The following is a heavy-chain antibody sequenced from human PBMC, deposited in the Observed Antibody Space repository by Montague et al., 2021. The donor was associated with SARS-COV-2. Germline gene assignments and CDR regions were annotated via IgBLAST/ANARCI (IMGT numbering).Heavy chain of an antibody. Sequence: SETLSLTCTVSGGSISRYYWGWIRQPPGKGLEWMGYHYNSGSTXXXPTXXXRIAISVDTSENQFSLKLTSVTAADTAVYYCARVVVDASGWYYFDYWGQGALVTVSS. J-gene: IGHJ4*02. V-gene: IGHV4-59*12. CDR3: ARVVVDASGWYYFDY. CDR1: GGSISRYY. CDR2: HYNSGST. D-gene: IGHD6-19*01.